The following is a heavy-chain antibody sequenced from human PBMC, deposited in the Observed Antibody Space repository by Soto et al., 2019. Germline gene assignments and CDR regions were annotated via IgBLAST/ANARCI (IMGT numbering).Heavy chain of an antibody. CDR1: GGSISSYY. J-gene: IGHJ4*02. Sequence: LSETLSLTCTVSGGSISSYYWSWIRQPPGKGLEWIGYIYYSGSTNYNPSLKSRVTISVDTSKNQFSLKLSSVTAADTAVYYCARYPVDTAMGYYFDYWGQGTLVTVSS. CDR3: ARYPVDTAMGYYFDY. D-gene: IGHD5-18*01. V-gene: IGHV4-59*01. CDR2: IYYSGST.